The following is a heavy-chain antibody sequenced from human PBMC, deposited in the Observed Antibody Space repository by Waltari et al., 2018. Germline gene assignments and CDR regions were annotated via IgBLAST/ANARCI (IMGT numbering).Heavy chain of an antibody. V-gene: IGHV3-30*18. CDR2: ISYDGSNK. J-gene: IGHJ4*02. Sequence: QVQLVESGGGVVQPGRSLRLSCAASGFTFSSYGMHWVRQAPGKGLEGVAVISYDGSNKYYADSVKGRFTISRDNSKNTLYLQMNSLRAEDTAVYYCAKAGIQLWLLGYWGQGTLVTVSS. CDR1: GFTFSSYG. D-gene: IGHD5-18*01. CDR3: AKAGIQLWLLGY.